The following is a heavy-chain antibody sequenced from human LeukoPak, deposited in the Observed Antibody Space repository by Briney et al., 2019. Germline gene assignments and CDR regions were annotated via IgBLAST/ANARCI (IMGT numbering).Heavy chain of an antibody. CDR2: MSGDGLST. Sequence: GGSLRLSCAASGFTFGNYGMNWVRQGPGKGLEWVSSMSGDGLSTYYAEFAMGRFTISRDNSRNTLHLQMKSLRAEDTAVYYCARDSSSSWYSLQYAFDIWGQGTMVTVSS. V-gene: IGHV3-23*01. J-gene: IGHJ3*02. CDR1: GFTFGNYG. CDR3: ARDSSSSWYSLQYAFDI. D-gene: IGHD6-13*01.